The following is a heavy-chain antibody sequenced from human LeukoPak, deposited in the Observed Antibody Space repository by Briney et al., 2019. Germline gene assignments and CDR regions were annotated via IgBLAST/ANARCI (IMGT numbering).Heavy chain of an antibody. CDR1: GYTFTSYG. V-gene: IGHV1-18*04. D-gene: IGHD6-13*01. Sequence: ASVKVSCKASGYTFTSYGISRVRQAPGQGLEWMGWISAYNGNTNYAQKLQGRVTMTTDTSTSTAYMELRSLRSDDTAVYYCARSSSWPVLLGMDVWGKGTTVTVSS. J-gene: IGHJ6*04. CDR3: ARSSSWPVLLGMDV. CDR2: ISAYNGNT.